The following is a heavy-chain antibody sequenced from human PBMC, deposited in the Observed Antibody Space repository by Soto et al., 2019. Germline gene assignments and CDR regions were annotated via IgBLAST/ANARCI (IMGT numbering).Heavy chain of an antibody. CDR2: INHSGST. J-gene: IGHJ6*02. CDR1: GGSFSGYY. V-gene: IGHV4-34*01. D-gene: IGHD3-10*01. CDR3: ARDLGSGTDV. Sequence: KTSETLSLTCAVYGGSFSGYYWSWIRQPPGKGLEWIGEINHSGSTNYNPSLKSRVTISVDTSKNQFSLKLSSVTAADTAVYYCARDLGSGTDVWGQGTTVTVSS.